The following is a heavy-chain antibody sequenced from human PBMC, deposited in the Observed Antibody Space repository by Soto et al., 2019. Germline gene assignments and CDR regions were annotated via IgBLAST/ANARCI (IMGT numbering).Heavy chain of an antibody. CDR3: GRGRSGQIVVFY. D-gene: IGHD1-26*01. Sequence: ASVKVSCKASGYTFTGHYIHWVRQAPEQGPEWMGEIGPETGATRYAQKFQGRVTMTRDMSITTVYMELNNLSPDDTAVYYCGRGRSGQIVVFYWGQGTPVTGSS. V-gene: IGHV1-2*02. CDR2: IGPETGAT. J-gene: IGHJ4*02. CDR1: GYTFTGHY.